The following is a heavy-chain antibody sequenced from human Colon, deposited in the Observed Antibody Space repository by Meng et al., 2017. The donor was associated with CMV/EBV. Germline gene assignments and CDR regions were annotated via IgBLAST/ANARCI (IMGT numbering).Heavy chain of an antibody. D-gene: IGHD3-3*01. V-gene: IGHV1-2*02. CDR1: AYTFTDYY. J-gene: IGHJ5*02. Sequence: ASVKVSCKASAYTFTDYYIHWVRQAPGQGLEWMGWINPNSGGTNYAQKFEGRVIMTRDTSISTAYMEMRRLTSDDTAVYYCARDWLGFKVWFGPWGQGTLVTVSS. CDR2: INPNSGGT. CDR3: ARDWLGFKVWFGP.